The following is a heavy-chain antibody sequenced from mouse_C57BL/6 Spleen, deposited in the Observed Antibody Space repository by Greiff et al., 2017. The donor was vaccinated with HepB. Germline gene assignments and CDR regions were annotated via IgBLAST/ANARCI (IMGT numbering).Heavy chain of an antibody. J-gene: IGHJ2*01. D-gene: IGHD1-1*02. CDR3: ARNGVGIDY. CDR1: GYTFTSYW. Sequence: QVQLQQPGAELVMPGASVKLSCKASGYTFTSYWMHWVKQRPGQGLEWIGEIDPSDSYTNYNQKFKGKSTLTVDKSSSTAYMQLSSLTSEDSAVYYCARNGVGIDYWGQGTTLTVSS. V-gene: IGHV1-69*01. CDR2: IDPSDSYT.